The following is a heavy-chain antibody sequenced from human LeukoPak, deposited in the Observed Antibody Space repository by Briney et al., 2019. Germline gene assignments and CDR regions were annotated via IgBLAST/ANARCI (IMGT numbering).Heavy chain of an antibody. V-gene: IGHV3-48*03. D-gene: IGHD2-15*01. CDR1: GFTFSSYE. CDR2: ISRDCSTI. J-gene: IGHJ3*02. Sequence: PGGSLRLSCSASGFTFSSYEMNWVRQAPGKGLEWISYISRDCSTIYYADSVKGRFTISRDNAKNSLYLQMNSLRAEDTAVYYCTRAKPPYCRGGSCRTPVAFDIWGQGTMVTVSS. CDR3: TRAKPPYCRGGSCRTPVAFDI.